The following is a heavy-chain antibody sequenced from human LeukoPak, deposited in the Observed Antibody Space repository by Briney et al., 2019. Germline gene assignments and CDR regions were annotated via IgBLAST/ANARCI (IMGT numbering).Heavy chain of an antibody. D-gene: IGHD3-22*01. Sequence: GASVKVSCKASGYTFTGYYMHWVRQAPGQGLEWRGWINPNSGGTNYAQKFQGRVTMTRDTSISTAYMELSRLRSDDTAVYYCARGGDSSGYYPQDYWGQGTLVTVSS. CDR3: ARGGDSSGYYPQDY. V-gene: IGHV1-2*02. J-gene: IGHJ4*02. CDR1: GYTFTGYY. CDR2: INPNSGGT.